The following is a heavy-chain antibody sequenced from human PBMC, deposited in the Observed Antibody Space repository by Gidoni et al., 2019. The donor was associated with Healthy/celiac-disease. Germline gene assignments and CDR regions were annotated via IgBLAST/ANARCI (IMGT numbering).Heavy chain of an antibody. CDR2: ISYDGSNK. CDR3: AATYYYDSSGLESEYFQH. Sequence: QVQLVASGGGVVQPGRSLGLSCAASGFPFSSYAMHWVRQAPGKGLEWVAVISYDGSNKYYADSVKGRFTISRDNSKNTLYLQMNSLRAEDTAVYYCAATYYYDSSGLESEYFQHWGQGTLVTVSS. J-gene: IGHJ1*01. CDR1: GFPFSSYA. V-gene: IGHV3-30-3*01. D-gene: IGHD3-22*01.